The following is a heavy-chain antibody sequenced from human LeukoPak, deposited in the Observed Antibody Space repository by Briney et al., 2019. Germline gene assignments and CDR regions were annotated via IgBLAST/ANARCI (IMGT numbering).Heavy chain of an antibody. CDR3: ARRVVVTVNYAFDI. V-gene: IGHV3-9*01. D-gene: IGHD2-21*02. J-gene: IGHJ3*02. Sequence: GGSLRLSCAASGFTFDDYAMHWVRQAPGKGLEWVSGISWNSGSIGYADSVKGRFTISRDNSKNTLYLQMNSLRAEDTAVYYCARRVVVTVNYAFDIWGQGTMVTVSS. CDR2: ISWNSGSI. CDR1: GFTFDDYA.